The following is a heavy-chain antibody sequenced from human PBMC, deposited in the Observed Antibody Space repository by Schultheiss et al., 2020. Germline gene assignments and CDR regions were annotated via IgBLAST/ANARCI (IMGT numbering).Heavy chain of an antibody. V-gene: IGHV4-31*03. CDR3: ARAPYYDILTGFYLDY. D-gene: IGHD3-9*01. CDR2: IYYSGST. CDR1: GGSISSGGYY. Sequence: SETLSLTCTVSGGSISSGGYYWSWIRQHPGKGLEWIGYIYYSGSTYYNPSLKSRVTISVDTSKNQFSLKLSSVTAADTAVYYCARAPYYDILTGFYLDYWGQGTLVTVSS. J-gene: IGHJ4*02.